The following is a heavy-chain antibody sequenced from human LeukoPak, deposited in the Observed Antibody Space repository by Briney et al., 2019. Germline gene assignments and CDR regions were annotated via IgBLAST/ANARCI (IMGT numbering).Heavy chain of an antibody. CDR3: ARPMTTVDYWYFDL. CDR1: RYAFTSYY. Sequence: ASVKVSCKASRYAFTSYYIHWVRQAPGQGLEWMGIINPSGGSTSYAQKFQGRVTMTRDMSTSTVYMELSRLRSEDTAVYYCARPMTTVDYWYFDLWGRGTLVTVSS. J-gene: IGHJ2*01. D-gene: IGHD4-23*01. V-gene: IGHV1-46*01. CDR2: INPSGGST.